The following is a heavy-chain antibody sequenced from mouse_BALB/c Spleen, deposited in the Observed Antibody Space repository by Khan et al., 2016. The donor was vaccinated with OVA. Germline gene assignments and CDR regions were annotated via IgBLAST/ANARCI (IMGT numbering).Heavy chain of an antibody. CDR2: INPSTGYT. J-gene: IGHJ3*01. CDR1: AYTFTNYW. Sequence: QVQPKESGAELAKPGASVKMSCRASAYTFTNYWMHWVKQRPGQGLEWIGYINPSTGYTDYNQKFKDKATLTADKSSSTAYMQLSSLTSEDSAVYYCVNHGSSSAWFSYWGQGTLVTVSA. CDR3: VNHGSSSAWFSY. V-gene: IGHV1-7*01. D-gene: IGHD1-1*01.